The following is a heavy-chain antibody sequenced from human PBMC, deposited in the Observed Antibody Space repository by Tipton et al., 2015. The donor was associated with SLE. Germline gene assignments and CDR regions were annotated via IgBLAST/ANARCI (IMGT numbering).Heavy chain of an antibody. Sequence: TLSLTCTVSDGSIRASYYWSWIRQPPGKGLEWIGYTYYSGNTNYNPSLKSRASISIDTSKSQFSLSLSSVTAADTAVYYCAKFLLIGHRHSDAFDVWGQGTLVTVSS. CDR2: TYYSGNT. CDR3: AKFLLIGHRHSDAFDV. J-gene: IGHJ3*01. V-gene: IGHV4-59*01. CDR1: DGSIRASYY. D-gene: IGHD3/OR15-3a*01.